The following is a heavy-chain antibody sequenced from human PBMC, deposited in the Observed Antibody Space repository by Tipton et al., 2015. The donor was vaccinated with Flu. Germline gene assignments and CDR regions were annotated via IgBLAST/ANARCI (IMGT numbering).Heavy chain of an antibody. J-gene: IGHJ4*02. Sequence: TLSLTCAVSGYSVSSGYYWAWIRQPPGKGLEWIGNVFYTGSRDYNPSLRSRVMMSVDRSKNQFSLTLGSATAADTAVYYCARHTGDSVRGVIDYWGQGTLVTVSS. CDR2: VFYTGSR. CDR3: ARHTGDSVRGVIDY. V-gene: IGHV4-38-2*01. CDR1: GYSVSSGYY. D-gene: IGHD3-10*02.